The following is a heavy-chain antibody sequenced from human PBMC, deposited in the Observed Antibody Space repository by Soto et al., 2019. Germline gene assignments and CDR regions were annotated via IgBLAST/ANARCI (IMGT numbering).Heavy chain of an antibody. CDR1: GFTFSSYS. Sequence: GGSLRLSCAASGFTFSSYSMNWVRQAPGKGLEWVSSISSSSSYIYYADSVKGRFTISRDNAKNSLYLQMNSLRAEDTAVYYCARAHGVVPAAMPALFDYWGQGTLVTVSS. V-gene: IGHV3-21*01. D-gene: IGHD2-2*01. J-gene: IGHJ4*02. CDR3: ARAHGVVPAAMPALFDY. CDR2: ISSSSSYI.